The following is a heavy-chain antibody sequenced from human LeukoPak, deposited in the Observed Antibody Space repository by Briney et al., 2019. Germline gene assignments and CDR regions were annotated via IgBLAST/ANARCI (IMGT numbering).Heavy chain of an antibody. CDR2: ISDDGSRK. D-gene: IGHD3-22*01. J-gene: IGHJ4*02. CDR1: GFTFSSYA. CDR3: AKEGDYDSSGYYPDY. V-gene: IGHV3-30*04. Sequence: GGSLRLSCAASGFTFSSYAMHWVRQAPGKGLEWVAVISDDGSRKYYADSVKGRFSISRDNSKNTIYLQMNSLRPEDTAVYYCAKEGDYDSSGYYPDYWGQGTLVTVSS.